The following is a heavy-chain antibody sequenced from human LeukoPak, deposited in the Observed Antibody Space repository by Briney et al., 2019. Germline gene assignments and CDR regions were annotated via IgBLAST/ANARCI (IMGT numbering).Heavy chain of an antibody. CDR1: GFTFSSYS. CDR3: ARAKDGTNILDY. D-gene: IGHD5-24*01. Sequence: QPGGSLRLSCAASGFTFSSYSMNWVRQAPGKGLEWVTLISYNGVNKYYADSVKGRFTISRDNSKNTLYLQMDSLRAEDTAVYYCARAKDGTNILDYWGQGTLVTVSS. J-gene: IGHJ4*02. V-gene: IGHV3-30*03. CDR2: ISYNGVNK.